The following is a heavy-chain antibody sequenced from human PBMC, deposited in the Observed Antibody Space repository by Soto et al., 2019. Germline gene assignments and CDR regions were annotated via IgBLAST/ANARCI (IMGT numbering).Heavy chain of an antibody. V-gene: IGHV3-23*01. D-gene: IGHD5-12*01. CDR1: GFTFSSYA. CDR3: AKSFDGYSGYADRCSFDY. Sequence: PGGSLRLSCAASGFTFSSYAMIWVRQAPGKGLEWVSAISGSGGSTYYADSVKGRFTISRDNSKNTLYLQMNSLRAEDTAVYYCAKSFDGYSGYADRCSFDYWGQGTLVTVSS. CDR2: ISGSGGST. J-gene: IGHJ4*02.